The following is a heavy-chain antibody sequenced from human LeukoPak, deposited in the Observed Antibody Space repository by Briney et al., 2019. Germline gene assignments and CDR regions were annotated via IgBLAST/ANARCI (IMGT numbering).Heavy chain of an antibody. CDR1: GFTFRTSW. CDR2: IKEDGSEK. CDR3: VRDQGWLQFDY. V-gene: IGHV3-7*05. D-gene: IGHD5-24*01. J-gene: IGHJ4*02. Sequence: GGSLRLSCAASGFTFRTSWMTWVRQAPGKGLEWVANIKEDGSEKYYVDSVKGRFTISRDNARNSLYLQINSLRVEDTAVYYCVRDQGWLQFDYWGQGTLVTVSA.